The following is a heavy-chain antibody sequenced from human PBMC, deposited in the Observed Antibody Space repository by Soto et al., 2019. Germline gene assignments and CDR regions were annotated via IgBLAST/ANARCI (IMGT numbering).Heavy chain of an antibody. D-gene: IGHD6-19*01. Sequence: GGSLRLSCAASGFTFSSYAMHWVRQAPGKGLEWVAVISYDGSNKYYADSVKGRFTISRDNSKNTRFLQMNSLRAEDTAVYYCARDLVGGSGWYDEAPEGWFDPWGQGTLVTVSS. CDR1: GFTFSSYA. V-gene: IGHV3-30-3*01. J-gene: IGHJ5*02. CDR2: ISYDGSNK. CDR3: ARDLVGGSGWYDEAPEGWFDP.